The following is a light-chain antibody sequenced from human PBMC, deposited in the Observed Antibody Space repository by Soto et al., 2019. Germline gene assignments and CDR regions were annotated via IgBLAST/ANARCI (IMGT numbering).Light chain of an antibody. J-gene: IGLJ1*01. CDR1: SSDVGSYNL. Sequence: QSVLTQPASVSASPGQSITIPCTGTSSDVGSYNLVSWFQQHPGKVPKLLIYEGTKRPSGLSDRFSGSKSGTTASLTISGLQAEDEAHYYCYSYAGENLYVLXTGTKVTVL. V-gene: IGLV2-23*01. CDR3: YSYAGENLYV. CDR2: EGT.